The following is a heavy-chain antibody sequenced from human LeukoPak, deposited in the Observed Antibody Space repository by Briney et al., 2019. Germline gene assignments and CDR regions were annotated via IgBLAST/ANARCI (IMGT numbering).Heavy chain of an antibody. CDR2: INPYSGAT. CDR3: ARDGLFGGGYSSS. D-gene: IGHD6-13*01. CDR1: GYTFTGYY. V-gene: IGHV1-2*02. J-gene: IGHJ4*02. Sequence: ASVKVSCKASGYTFTGYYLHWVRQAPGQGLEWMAWINPYSGATNCAQNFQGRVTLTSDTSISTTYMELTSLRSDDTAVYYCARDGLFGGGYSSSWGQGTLVTVSS.